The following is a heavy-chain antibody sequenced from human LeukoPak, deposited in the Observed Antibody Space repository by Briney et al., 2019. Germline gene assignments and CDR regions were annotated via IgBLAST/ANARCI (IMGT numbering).Heavy chain of an antibody. D-gene: IGHD6-6*01. V-gene: IGHV4-59*11. J-gene: IGHJ4*02. CDR1: GASIRSHY. CDR3: ARSTRPRGAFDY. Sequence: SSGTLSLTCTVSGASIRSHYWSWIRQPPGKGLEWIGFVFYSGTIDYHSSLKSRVSISLDTSKSQFSLKVNSVTAADTAVYYCARSTRPRGAFDYWGQGTLVTVSS. CDR2: VFYSGTI.